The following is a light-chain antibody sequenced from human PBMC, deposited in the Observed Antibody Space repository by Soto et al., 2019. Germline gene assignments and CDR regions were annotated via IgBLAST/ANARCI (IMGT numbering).Light chain of an antibody. J-gene: IGLJ3*02. CDR1: SGHSYYG. Sequence: QLVLTQSPSASASLGASVKLTCTLTSGHSYYGIAWHQQRPEKGPRYLMKVNSDGSYTKGDGIPDRFSGSSSGAERYLSISSLQSEDEADYYCQTWDTGIWVFGGGTKPTVL. CDR2: VNSDGSY. V-gene: IGLV4-69*01. CDR3: QTWDTGIWV.